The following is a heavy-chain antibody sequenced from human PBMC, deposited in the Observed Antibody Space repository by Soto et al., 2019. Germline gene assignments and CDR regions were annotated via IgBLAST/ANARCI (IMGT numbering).Heavy chain of an antibody. CDR1: GGSISSSNYY. CDR3: ERYIEGGSSGYYH. J-gene: IGHJ5*02. CDR2: FYYSGST. V-gene: IGHV4-39*01. Sequence: QLQLQESGPGLVKPSETLSLTCTVSGGSISSSNYYWAWIRQPPGKGLEWIGSFYYSGSTYYKPSLKSRVRISVDTSKNQFALKLSYVTAADTAVYYCERYIEGGSSGYYHWGQGTLVTVSS. D-gene: IGHD3-22*01.